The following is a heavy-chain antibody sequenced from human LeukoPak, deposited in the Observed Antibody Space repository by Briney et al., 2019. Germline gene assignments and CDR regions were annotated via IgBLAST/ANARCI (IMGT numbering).Heavy chain of an antibody. CDR3: VIGPPDWSDARTDP. V-gene: IGHV3-23*01. D-gene: IGHD1-1*01. Sequence: GGSLTLSCTASGFSFSTFGMTWVRHTPEKGLEWVSTINLNGRNTHYEDSVRGRFTISRDNSRNTVFLQMDNLGAEDTAVYYGVIGPPDWSDARTDPWGQGTRVTVSS. J-gene: IGHJ5*02. CDR2: INLNGRNT. CDR1: GFSFSTFG.